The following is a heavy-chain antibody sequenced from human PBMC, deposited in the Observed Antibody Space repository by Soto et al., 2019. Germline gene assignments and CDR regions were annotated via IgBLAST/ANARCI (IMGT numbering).Heavy chain of an antibody. CDR3: AKGNSWSPALVLDI. J-gene: IGHJ3*02. V-gene: IGHV3-23*01. CDR1: GFTFRSYW. CDR2: INGGGGST. Sequence: GGSLRLSCAASGFTFRSYWMSWVRQAPGKGLGWVSAINGGGGSTYYADSVKGRFTISRDSSKNTLYLQMNSLRAEDTAVYYCAKGNSWSPALVLDIWGQGTMVTVS. D-gene: IGHD1-7*01.